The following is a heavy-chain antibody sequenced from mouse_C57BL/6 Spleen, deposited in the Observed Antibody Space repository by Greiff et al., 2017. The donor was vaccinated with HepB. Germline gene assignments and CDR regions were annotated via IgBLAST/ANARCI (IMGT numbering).Heavy chain of an antibody. CDR2: ISYDGSN. D-gene: IGHD2-3*01. CDR1: GYSITSCYY. CDR3: ARDIYDGYYFDY. J-gene: IGHJ2*01. Sequence: DVQLQESGPGLVKPSQSLSLTCSVTGYSITSCYYWNWIRQFPGNKLEWMGYISYDGSNNYNPSLKNRISITRDTSKNQVFLKLNSVTTEDTATYYCARDIYDGYYFDYWGQGTTLTVSS. V-gene: IGHV3-6*01.